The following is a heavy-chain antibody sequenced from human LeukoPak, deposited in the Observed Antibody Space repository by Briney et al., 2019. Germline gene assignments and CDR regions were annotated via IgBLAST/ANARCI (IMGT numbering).Heavy chain of an antibody. CDR1: GFTLSSYA. CDR3: AKVPYSDYGSGRPPFMDA. J-gene: IGHJ6*02. CDR2: ISDSGDNT. D-gene: IGHD3-10*01. Sequence: PGGSLRLSCAASGFTLSSYAMSWVRQAPGKGLDWVATISDSGDNTYYADSVEGRFTISRDNSKNTLYLQMNSLRDEDTAIYYCAKVPYSDYGSGRPPFMDAWGQGTTVAISS. V-gene: IGHV3-23*01.